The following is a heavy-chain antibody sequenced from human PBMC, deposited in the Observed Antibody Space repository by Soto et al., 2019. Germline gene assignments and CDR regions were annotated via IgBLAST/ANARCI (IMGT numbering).Heavy chain of an antibody. D-gene: IGHD2-2*01. J-gene: IGHJ4*01. CDR3: AKDRDYRRDQFQY. V-gene: IGHV3-49*04. CDR1: GFPLEDFA. CDR2: IRNQSYQETT. Sequence: GGSLRSSFTGSGFPLEDFAINWVRQAPGKVLELVGLIRNQSYQETTEYAAAVKGRFTISIDNSKNTVFLHMDSLRAEDTAVYYCAKDRDYRRDQFQYWGHGTLVNVSS.